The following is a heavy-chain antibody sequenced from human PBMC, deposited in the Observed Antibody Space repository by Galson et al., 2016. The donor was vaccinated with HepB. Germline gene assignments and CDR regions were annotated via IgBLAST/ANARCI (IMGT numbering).Heavy chain of an antibody. J-gene: IGHJ4*02. CDR2: ISGTGVST. CDR3: AKDPSQKYYFDY. CDR1: GFTFSFNA. V-gene: IGHV3-23*01. Sequence: SLRLSCAASGFTFSFNAMNWVRQAPGKGLEWVSTISGTGVSTYYADSVQGRFTISRDNSKNTLYLQMNSLRAEDTAVYYCAKDPSQKYYFDYWGQGTLVTVSS.